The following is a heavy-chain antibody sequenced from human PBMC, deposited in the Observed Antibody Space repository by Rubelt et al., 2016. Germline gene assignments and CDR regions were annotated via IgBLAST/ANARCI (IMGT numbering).Heavy chain of an antibody. CDR1: GGSFSGYY. Sequence: QVQLQQWGAGLLKPSETLSLTCAVYGGSFSGYYWSWIRQPPGKGLEWIGEINHSGSTNYNPSLKSRGTISVDTSKNQFSLKLSSVTAADTAVYYCALGTVAARPYDYWGQGTLVTVSS. V-gene: IGHV4-34*01. CDR2: INHSGST. CDR3: ALGTVAARPYDY. D-gene: IGHD6-6*01. J-gene: IGHJ4*02.